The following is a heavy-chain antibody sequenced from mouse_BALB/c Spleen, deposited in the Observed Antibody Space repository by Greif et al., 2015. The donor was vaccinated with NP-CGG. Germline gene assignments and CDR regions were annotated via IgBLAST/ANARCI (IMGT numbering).Heavy chain of an antibody. CDR1: GFTFTDYY. Sequence: EVKFQESGGGLVQPGGSLRLSCATSGFTFTDYYMSWVRQPPGKALEWLGFIRNKANGYTTEYSASVKGRFTISRDNSQSILYLQMNSLRAEDSATYYCARGWDYFDYWGQGTTLTVSS. J-gene: IGHJ2*01. D-gene: IGHD1-1*02. V-gene: IGHV7-3*02. CDR2: IRNKANGYTT. CDR3: ARGWDYFDY.